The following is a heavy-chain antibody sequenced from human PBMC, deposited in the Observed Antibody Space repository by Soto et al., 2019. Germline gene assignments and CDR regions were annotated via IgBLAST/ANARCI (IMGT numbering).Heavy chain of an antibody. J-gene: IGHJ4*02. D-gene: IGHD2-15*01. CDR1: GYTFTGYY. CDR2: INPNSGGT. V-gene: IGHV1-2*02. Sequence: ASVKVSCKASGYTFTGYYMHWVRQAPGQGLEWMGWINPNSGGTNCAQKFQGRVTMTRDTSISTAYMELSRLRSDDTAVYYCARASYDCSGGSCPPSLDYWGQGTLVTVSS. CDR3: ARASYDCSGGSCPPSLDY.